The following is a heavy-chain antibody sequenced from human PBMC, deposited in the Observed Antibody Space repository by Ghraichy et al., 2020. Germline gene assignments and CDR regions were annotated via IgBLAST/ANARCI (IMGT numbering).Heavy chain of an antibody. V-gene: IGHV3-30-3*01. CDR2: ISSDGTNK. Sequence: IISSDGTNKYYADSVKGRFTISSDNSKSTVYLQLNSLRAEDTAVYYCARDLDSGSDTRGYFDLWG. J-gene: IGHJ2*01. CDR3: ARDLDSGSDTRGYFDL. D-gene: IGHD1-26*01.